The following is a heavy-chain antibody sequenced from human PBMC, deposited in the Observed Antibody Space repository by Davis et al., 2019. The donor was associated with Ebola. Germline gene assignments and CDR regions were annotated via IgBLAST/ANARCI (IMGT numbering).Heavy chain of an antibody. V-gene: IGHV3-23*01. CDR3: AKGDRMDV. J-gene: IGHJ6*02. Sequence: GESLKISCVASGFSFSRYVMSWVRQAPGKGLEWVSTLGTSADTYYADSVKGRFTISRDNSKNTLYLQMNSLRAEDTAVYYCAKGDRMDVWGQGTTVTVSS. CDR1: GFSFSRYV. CDR2: LGTSADT.